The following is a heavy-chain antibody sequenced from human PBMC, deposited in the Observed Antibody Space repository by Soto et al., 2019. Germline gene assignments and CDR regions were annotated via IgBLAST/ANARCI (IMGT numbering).Heavy chain of an antibody. Sequence: QVQLVQSGAEVKKPGSSVKVSCKASGGTFSSYAISWVRQAPGQGLEWMGGIIPIFGTANYAQKSQGRVTITADESTSTAYMELSSLRSEDTAVYYCARGQRITIFGVVIIEPEYYYYYYGMDVWGQGTTVTVSS. V-gene: IGHV1-69*01. D-gene: IGHD3-3*01. J-gene: IGHJ6*02. CDR1: GGTFSSYA. CDR2: IIPIFGTA. CDR3: ARGQRITIFGVVIIEPEYYYYYYGMDV.